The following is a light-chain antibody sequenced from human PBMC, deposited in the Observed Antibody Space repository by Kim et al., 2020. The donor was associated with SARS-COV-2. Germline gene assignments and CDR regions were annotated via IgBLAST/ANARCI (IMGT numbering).Light chain of an antibody. CDR3: QQRSSWPIT. CDR2: DVS. CDR1: QTLGRT. J-gene: IGKJ5*01. V-gene: IGKV3-11*01. Sequence: LSPGEPATLSCGASQTLGRTLAWYQQKPGQAPRLLIFDVSNRAPGIPARFSGSGSGTDFTLTINSLEPEDFAHYYCQQRSSWPITFGQGTRLEIK.